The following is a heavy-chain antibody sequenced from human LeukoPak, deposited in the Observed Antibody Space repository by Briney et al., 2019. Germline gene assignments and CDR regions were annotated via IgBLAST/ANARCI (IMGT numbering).Heavy chain of an antibody. D-gene: IGHD4-17*01. CDR1: GFTFSGYW. Sequence: PGGSLRLSCAASGFTFSGYWMSWVRQAPGKGLEWVSSISSSSSYIYYADSVKGRFTISRDNAKNSLYLQMNSLRAEDTAVYYCARLSTVTTSFDCWGQGTLVTVSS. V-gene: IGHV3-21*01. J-gene: IGHJ4*02. CDR3: ARLSTVTTSFDC. CDR2: ISSSSSYI.